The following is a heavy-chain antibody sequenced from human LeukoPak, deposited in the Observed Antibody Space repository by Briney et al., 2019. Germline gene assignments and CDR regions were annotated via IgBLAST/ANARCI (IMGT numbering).Heavy chain of an antibody. J-gene: IGHJ6*02. Sequence: GGSLRLSCAVSGFTFSSYWMSWVRQAPGKGLEWVANIKQDGSEKYYVDSVKGRFTISRDNAKNSLYLQMNSLRAEDTAVYYCARDWIAAAEGNHYYYYYGMDVWGQGTTVTVSS. CDR2: IKQDGSEK. V-gene: IGHV3-7*01. CDR1: GFTFSSYW. CDR3: ARDWIAAAEGNHYYYYYGMDV. D-gene: IGHD6-13*01.